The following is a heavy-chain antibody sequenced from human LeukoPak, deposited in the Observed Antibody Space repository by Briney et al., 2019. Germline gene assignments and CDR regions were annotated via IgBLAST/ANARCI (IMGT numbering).Heavy chain of an antibody. V-gene: IGHV4-39*07. CDR2: IHYSGST. CDR3: ARAFYPGYYSYMAV. Sequence: PSETLSLTCTVSGGSISSSNYYWGWIRQPPGKGLEWIGNIHYSGSTYYNPSLKSRVTISVDTSKNQFSLKLSSVTAADTAVYYCARAFYPGYYSYMAVWGKGTTVTVSS. CDR1: GGSISSSNYY. J-gene: IGHJ6*03. D-gene: IGHD3-3*02.